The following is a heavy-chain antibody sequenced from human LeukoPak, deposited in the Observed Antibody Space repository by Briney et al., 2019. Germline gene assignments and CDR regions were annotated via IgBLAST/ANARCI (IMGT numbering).Heavy chain of an antibody. Sequence: GGSLRLSCVASGFSFSSSWMHWVRQAPGKGLVWVSRIKSDGSSTSYADSVKGRFTISRDNAKNSLYLQMNSLRAEDTALYYCARDSLLAYYYDSSGYYVRDAFDIWGQGTMVTVSS. CDR2: IKSDGSST. CDR1: GFSFSSSW. V-gene: IGHV3-74*01. D-gene: IGHD3-22*01. CDR3: ARDSLLAYYYDSSGYYVRDAFDI. J-gene: IGHJ3*02.